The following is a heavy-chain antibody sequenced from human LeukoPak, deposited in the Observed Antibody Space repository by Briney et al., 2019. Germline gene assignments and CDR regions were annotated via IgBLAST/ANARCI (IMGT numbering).Heavy chain of an antibody. V-gene: IGHV3-23*01. J-gene: IGHJ4*02. CDR2: ISADGQVT. CDR1: GFAFGTYA. CDR3: ARDPYNTILYRLAH. D-gene: IGHD3-10*01. Sequence: GGSLRLSCAGSGFAFGTYAMSWARQAPGMCLEWVSSISADGQVTYYADSVEGRFTLSRDNSKSTLYLQLNSLRAEDTATYYCARDPYNTILYRLAHWGQGTLVTVSS.